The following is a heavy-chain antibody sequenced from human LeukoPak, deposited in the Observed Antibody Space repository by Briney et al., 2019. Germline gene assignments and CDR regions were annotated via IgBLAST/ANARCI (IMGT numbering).Heavy chain of an antibody. D-gene: IGHD6-13*01. V-gene: IGHV3-23*01. CDR2: ISASGGGT. CDR3: AKLQRIAAAGEDWFDP. Sequence: GGSLRLSCAASGFTFSNYAMSWVRQAPGQGLEWVSGISASGGGTYYADSVKGRFTISRDNSKNTLYLQMNSLRAEDTAVYYYAKLQRIAAAGEDWFDPWGQGTLVTVSS. J-gene: IGHJ5*02. CDR1: GFTFSNYA.